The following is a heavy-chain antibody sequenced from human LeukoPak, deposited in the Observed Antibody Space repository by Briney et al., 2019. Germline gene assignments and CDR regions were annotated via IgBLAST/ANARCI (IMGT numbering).Heavy chain of an antibody. Sequence: PSETLSLTCAVYGGSFSGYYWSWIRQPPGKGLEWIGEINHSGSTNYNPSLKSRVTISVDTSKNQFSLKLSSVTAADTAVYYCARGRWGSGSLDVWGKGTTVTISS. CDR1: GGSFSGYY. D-gene: IGHD3-10*01. V-gene: IGHV4-34*01. J-gene: IGHJ6*04. CDR2: INHSGST. CDR3: ARGRWGSGSLDV.